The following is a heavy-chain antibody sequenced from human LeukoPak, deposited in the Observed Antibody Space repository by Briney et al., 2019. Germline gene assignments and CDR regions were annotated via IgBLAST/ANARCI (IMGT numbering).Heavy chain of an antibody. CDR3: ARDHLGSGMVGEFDP. V-gene: IGHV4-59*01. CDR2: IYYSGST. D-gene: IGHD1-26*01. Sequence: SETLSPTCTVSGGSISSYYWSWIRQPPGKGLEWIGYIYYSGSTNYNPSLKSRVTISVDTSKNQFSLKLSSVTAADTAVYYCARDHLGSGMVGEFDPWGQGTLVTVSS. J-gene: IGHJ5*02. CDR1: GGSISSYY.